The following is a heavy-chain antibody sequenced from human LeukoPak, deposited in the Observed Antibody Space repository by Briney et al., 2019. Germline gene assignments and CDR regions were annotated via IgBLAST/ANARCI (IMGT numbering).Heavy chain of an antibody. CDR3: AKDRGCSGGSCYSGSR. CDR1: GFTFDDYA. Sequence: GGSLRLSCAASGFTFDDYAMHWVRQAPGKGLEWVSGISWNSGSIDYADSVKGRFTISRDNSKNTLYLQMNSLRAEDTAVYYCAKDRGCSGGSCYSGSRWGQGTLVTVSS. V-gene: IGHV3-9*01. CDR2: ISWNSGSI. J-gene: IGHJ4*02. D-gene: IGHD2-15*01.